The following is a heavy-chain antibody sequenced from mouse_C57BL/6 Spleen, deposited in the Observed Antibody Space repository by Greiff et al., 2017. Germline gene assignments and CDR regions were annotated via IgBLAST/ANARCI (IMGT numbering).Heavy chain of an antibody. CDR3: ARERGYYFDY. CDR2: INPSSGYT. CDR1: GYTFTSYT. J-gene: IGHJ2*01. D-gene: IGHD3-1*01. V-gene: IGHV1-4*01. Sequence: VQLQESGAELARPGASVKMSCKASGYTFTSYTMHWVKQRPGQGLEWIGYINPSSGYTKYNQKFKDKVTLTADKSSSTAYMQLSSLTSEDSAVYYCARERGYYFDYWGQGTTLTVSS.